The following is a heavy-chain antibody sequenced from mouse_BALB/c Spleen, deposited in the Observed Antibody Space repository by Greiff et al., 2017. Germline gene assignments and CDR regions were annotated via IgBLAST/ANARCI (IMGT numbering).Heavy chain of an antibody. Sequence: DVMLVASGGGLVKPGGSLKLSCAASGFTFSSYAMSWVRQSPEKRLEWVAEISSGGSYTYYPDTVTGRFTISRDNAKNTLYLEMSSLRSEDTAMYYCARRDSTWFAYWGQGTLVTVSA. D-gene: IGHD2-5*01. V-gene: IGHV5-9-4*01. CDR2: ISSGGSYT. CDR1: GFTFSSYA. J-gene: IGHJ3*01. CDR3: ARRDSTWFAY.